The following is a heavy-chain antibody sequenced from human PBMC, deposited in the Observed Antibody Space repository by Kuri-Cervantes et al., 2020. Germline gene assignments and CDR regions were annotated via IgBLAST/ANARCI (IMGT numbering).Heavy chain of an antibody. D-gene: IGHD2-21*01. CDR3: ASDDCCLFDF. Sequence: GGSLRLSCAASGFTFSTYSMNWVRQAPGKGLEWVSFISSSSNYIYYADSVKGRFTISRDNAKNSLYLQMNSLRAEDTAVYYCASDDCCLFDFWGQGTLVTVSS. J-gene: IGHJ4*02. V-gene: IGHV3-21*01. CDR1: GFTFSTYS. CDR2: ISSSSNYI.